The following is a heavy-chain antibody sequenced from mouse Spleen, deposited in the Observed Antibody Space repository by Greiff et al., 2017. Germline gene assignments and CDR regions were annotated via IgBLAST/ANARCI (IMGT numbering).Heavy chain of an antibody. D-gene: IGHD2-1*01. J-gene: IGHJ2*01. CDR1: GYSITSGYY. V-gene: IGHV3-6*02. Sequence: DVKLQESGPGLVKPSQSLSLTCSVTGYSITSGYYWNWIRQFPGNKLEWMGYISYDGSNNYNPSLKNRISITRDTSKNQFFLKLNSVTTEDTATYYCARRGNYGNYLDYWGQGTTLTVSS. CDR3: ARRGNYGNYLDY. CDR2: ISYDGSN.